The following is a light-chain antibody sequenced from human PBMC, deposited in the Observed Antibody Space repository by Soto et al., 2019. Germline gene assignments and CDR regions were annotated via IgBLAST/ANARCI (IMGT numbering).Light chain of an antibody. CDR2: AAS. Sequence: IPLTQSPSSLSASVGDRVTITCRASQGISSYLAWYQQKPGKAPQLLIYAASTLQSGVPSRFSGSGSGTDFTLTISSLQPEDFATYYCQQLIPMYTFGQGTKLEIK. CDR1: QGISSY. J-gene: IGKJ2*01. CDR3: QQLIPMYT. V-gene: IGKV1-9*01.